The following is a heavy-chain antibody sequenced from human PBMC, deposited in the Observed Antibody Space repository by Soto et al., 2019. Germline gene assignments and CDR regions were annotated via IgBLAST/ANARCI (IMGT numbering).Heavy chain of an antibody. CDR1: GGSIDRSGYY. J-gene: IGHJ4*02. CDR3: GKVLVGATGHTDSDS. D-gene: IGHD2-15*01. CDR2: IDYNGVT. Sequence: PAETLSLTCTVSGGSIDRSGYYFVWIRQPPGRGLEWIGNIDYNGVTYSNPSLKSRVTISRDTSKNQFSLKLTSVTAADTALYYCGKVLVGATGHTDSDSWGPGTLVTVSS. V-gene: IGHV4-39*01.